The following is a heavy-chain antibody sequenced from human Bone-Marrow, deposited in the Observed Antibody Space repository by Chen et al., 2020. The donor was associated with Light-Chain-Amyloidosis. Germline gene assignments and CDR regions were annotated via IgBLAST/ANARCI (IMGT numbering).Heavy chain of an antibody. CDR2: IYPDGSDA. V-gene: IGHV5-51*01. Sequence: EVQLEQSGPEVKKPGESLKISCKGSGYTFPNYWIGWVRQMPGKGLEWMGVIYPDGSDARYSPSFEGQVTISADKSITTASLQWRSLKASDTAMYYCARRRDGYNFDYWGQGTLVTVSS. D-gene: IGHD5-12*01. J-gene: IGHJ4*02. CDR3: ARRRDGYNFDY. CDR1: GYTFPNYW.